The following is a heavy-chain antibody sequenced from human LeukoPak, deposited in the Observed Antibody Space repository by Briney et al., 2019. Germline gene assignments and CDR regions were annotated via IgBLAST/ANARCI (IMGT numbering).Heavy chain of an antibody. D-gene: IGHD3-10*01. CDR3: ARDRMVRGVMGMDV. CDR1: GGSISSGGYY. CDR2: IYYSGST. V-gene: IGHV4-31*11. Sequence: SQTLSLTCAVSGGSISSGGYYWSWIRQHPGKGLEWIGYIYYSGSTYYNPSLKSRVTISVDTSKNQFSLKLSSVTAADTAVYYCARDRMVRGVMGMDVWGQGTTVTVSS. J-gene: IGHJ6*02.